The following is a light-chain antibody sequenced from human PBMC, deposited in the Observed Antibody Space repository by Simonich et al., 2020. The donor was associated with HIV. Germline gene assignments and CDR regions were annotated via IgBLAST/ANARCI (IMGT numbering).Light chain of an antibody. Sequence: DIVMTQSPDSLAVSLGERATINCKSSQSVFYSSNNTDYLAWYQQKAGQPPKLLIYWSSTREAGVPDRFSGSGSETDFTLTISSLQAEDVAVYYCQQYYITPHTFGQGTKVEIK. J-gene: IGKJ1*01. V-gene: IGKV4-1*01. CDR1: QSVFYSSNNTDY. CDR3: QQYYITPHT. CDR2: WSS.